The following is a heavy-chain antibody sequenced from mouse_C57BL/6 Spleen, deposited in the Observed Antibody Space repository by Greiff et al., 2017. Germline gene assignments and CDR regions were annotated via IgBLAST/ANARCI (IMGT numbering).Heavy chain of an antibody. CDR3: ARVYSKYEYFDV. CDR2: INYDGSSS. Sequence: EVQLVESEGGLVQPGSSMKLSCTASGFTFSDYYMAWVRQVPEKGLEWVANINYDGSSSYSLYSLNCRFIFSRDSAKNILCLQMSSLKSEDAATYYCARVYSKYEYFDVWGTGTTVTVSS. V-gene: IGHV5-16*01. D-gene: IGHD2-5*01. CDR1: GFTFSDYY. J-gene: IGHJ1*03.